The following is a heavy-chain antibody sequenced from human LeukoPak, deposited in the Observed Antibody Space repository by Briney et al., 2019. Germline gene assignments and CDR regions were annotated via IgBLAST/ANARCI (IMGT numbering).Heavy chain of an antibody. CDR1: GFTFSSYA. CDR3: ANLNYYDSSMED. V-gene: IGHV3-23*01. CDR2: ISGSGGST. Sequence: GGSLRLSCAASGFTFSSYAMSWVRQAPGKGLEWVSAISGSGGSTYYAGSVKGRFTISRDNSKNTLYLQMNSLRAEDTAVYYCANLNYYDSSMEDWGQGTLVTVSS. D-gene: IGHD3-22*01. J-gene: IGHJ4*02.